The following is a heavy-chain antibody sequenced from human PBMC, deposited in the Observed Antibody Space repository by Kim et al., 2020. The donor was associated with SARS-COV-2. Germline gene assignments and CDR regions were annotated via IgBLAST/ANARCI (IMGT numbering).Heavy chain of an antibody. CDR1: GYSFTSYW. V-gene: IGHV5-51*01. Sequence: GESLKISCKGSGYSFTSYWIGWVRQMPGKGLEWMGIIYPGDSDTRYSPSFQGQVTISADKSISTAYLQWSSLKASDTAMYYCARLTHFPSPPDSRVAAAGNNYYYGMDVWGQGTTVTVSS. CDR3: ARLTHFPSPPDSRVAAAGNNYYYGMDV. J-gene: IGHJ6*02. CDR2: IYPGDSDT. D-gene: IGHD6-13*01.